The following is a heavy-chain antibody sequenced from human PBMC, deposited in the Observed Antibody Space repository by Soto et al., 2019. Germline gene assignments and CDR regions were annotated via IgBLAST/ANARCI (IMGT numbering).Heavy chain of an antibody. CDR3: ASLLGYCSGGSCPDLYYYGMDV. CDR1: GGSISGYY. D-gene: IGHD2-15*01. V-gene: IGHV4-59*01. CDR2: IYYTGRT. J-gene: IGHJ6*02. Sequence: SETLSLTCTVSGGSISGYYWSWIRQPPGKGLEWIGYIYYTGRTNYNPSLKSRVTISLDTSKNQLSLRLNSVTAADTAVYYCASLLGYCSGGSCPDLYYYGMDVWGQGTTVTVSS.